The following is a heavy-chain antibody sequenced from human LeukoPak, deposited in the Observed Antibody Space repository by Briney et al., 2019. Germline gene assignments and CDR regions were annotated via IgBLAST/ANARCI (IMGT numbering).Heavy chain of an antibody. Sequence: GGSLRLSCAASGFTFSSYLMSWVRQAPGKGLEWVANIKQDGSEKYYVDSVKGRFTISRDNAKNSLYLQMNSLRAEDTAVYYCARFALGPIAVAPYFDYWGQGTLVTVSS. J-gene: IGHJ4*02. CDR1: GFTFSSYL. CDR3: ARFALGPIAVAPYFDY. CDR2: IKQDGSEK. V-gene: IGHV3-7*01. D-gene: IGHD6-19*01.